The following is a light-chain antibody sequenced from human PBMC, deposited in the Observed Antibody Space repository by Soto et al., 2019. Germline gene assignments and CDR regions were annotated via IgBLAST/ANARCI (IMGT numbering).Light chain of an antibody. Sequence: QSALTQPASVSGSPGQSITISCTGTSSDVGGYNYVSWYQHHPGKAPKFIIYDVSNRPSGVSIRFPGSKSDNTASLTISGLQPEDEADYHCSSYTTSNTRQIVFGTGTKVTVL. V-gene: IGLV2-14*03. CDR3: SSYTTSNTRQIV. J-gene: IGLJ1*01. CDR2: DVS. CDR1: SSDVGGYNY.